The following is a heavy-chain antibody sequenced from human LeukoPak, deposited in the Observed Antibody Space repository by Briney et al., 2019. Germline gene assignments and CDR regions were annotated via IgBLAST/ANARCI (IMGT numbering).Heavy chain of an antibody. CDR3: ARGLASSSWYSLTYYYYYYGMDV. CDR2: INHSGST. Sequence: PSETLSLTCAVYGGSFSGYYWSWIRQPPGKGLEWIGEINHSGSTNYNPSLKSRVTISVGTSKNQFSLKLSSVTAADTAVYHCARGLASSSWYSLTYYYYYYGMDVWGQGTTVTVSS. CDR1: GGSFSGYY. J-gene: IGHJ6*02. V-gene: IGHV4-34*01. D-gene: IGHD6-13*01.